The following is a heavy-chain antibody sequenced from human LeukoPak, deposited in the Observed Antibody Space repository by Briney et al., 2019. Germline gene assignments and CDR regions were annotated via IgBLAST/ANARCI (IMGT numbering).Heavy chain of an antibody. D-gene: IGHD4-17*01. CDR1: GYTFTNYY. Sequence: ASVKVSCKASGYTFTNYYMHWVRQVPGQGLEWMGIINPRGGSTSYAQKFQGRVTMTRDTSTSTVYMELSSLRSEDTAVYYCARGRTVTTSGAWFDPWGQGTLVTVSS. CDR3: ARGRTVTTSGAWFDP. J-gene: IGHJ5*02. CDR2: INPRGGST. V-gene: IGHV1-46*01.